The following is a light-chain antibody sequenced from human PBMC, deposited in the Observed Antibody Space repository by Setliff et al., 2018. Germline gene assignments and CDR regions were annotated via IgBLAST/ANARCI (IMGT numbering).Light chain of an antibody. CDR2: EVS. Sequence: QSALAQPASVSGSPGQSITISCTGTSSDVGAYNYVSWYQQHPGKAPKLMIYEVSNRPSGVSNRFSGSKSGSTASLTISGLQAEDEADYYCTSYTSTARVFGTGTKVTVL. V-gene: IGLV2-14*01. J-gene: IGLJ1*01. CDR1: SSDVGAYNY. CDR3: TSYTSTARV.